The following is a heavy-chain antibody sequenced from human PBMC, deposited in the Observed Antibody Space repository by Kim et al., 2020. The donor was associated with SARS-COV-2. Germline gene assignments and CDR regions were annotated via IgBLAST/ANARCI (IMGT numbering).Heavy chain of an antibody. CDR1: GGSITGYY. D-gene: IGHD3-16*01. Sequence: SETLSLSCSVSGGSITGYYWTWIRQPPGKGLEWLGYVYDSGSTYYSPSLRGRLPISIDTSKKQFSLTLNSVTAADTAIYYCARLGAPSRGWFDPWGQGTQVAVSS. J-gene: IGHJ5*02. CDR2: VYDSGST. CDR3: ARLGAPSRGWFDP. V-gene: IGHV4-59*13.